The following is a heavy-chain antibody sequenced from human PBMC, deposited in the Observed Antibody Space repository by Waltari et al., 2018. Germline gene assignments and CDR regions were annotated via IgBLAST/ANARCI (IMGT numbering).Heavy chain of an antibody. J-gene: IGHJ4*02. CDR3: ARIFGQLGYYFDY. CDR1: GGSFSGYY. CDR2: INHSGST. D-gene: IGHD6-6*01. V-gene: IGHV4-34*01. Sequence: QVQLQQWGAGLLKPSETLSLTCAVYGGSFSGYYWSWIRQPPGKGLEWLGEINHSGSTNYHPSLKSRVTISVDTSKNQFSLKLSSVTAADTAVYYCARIFGQLGYYFDYWGQGTLVTVSS.